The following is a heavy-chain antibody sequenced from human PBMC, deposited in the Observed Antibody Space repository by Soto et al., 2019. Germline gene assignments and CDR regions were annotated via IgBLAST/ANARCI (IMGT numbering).Heavy chain of an antibody. D-gene: IGHD3-3*01. Sequence: ASVKVSCKASGYTFTSYAMHWVRQAPGQRLEWMGWINAGNGNTKYSQKFQGRVTITRDTSASTAYMELSSLRSEDTAVYYCARSTAIFGVVKAGFDYWGQGTLVTVSS. CDR1: GYTFTSYA. CDR2: INAGNGNT. CDR3: ARSTAIFGVVKAGFDY. V-gene: IGHV1-3*01. J-gene: IGHJ4*02.